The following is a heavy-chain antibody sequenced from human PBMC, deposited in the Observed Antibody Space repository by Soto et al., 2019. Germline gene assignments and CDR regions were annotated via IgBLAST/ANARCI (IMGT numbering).Heavy chain of an antibody. Sequence: SETLSLTCTVSGCSISSSSYYWGWIRPPPGKGVGWIGCIYYSGSTYYNPSLKSRVTISVDTSKNQFSLKLSSVTAADPAVHYRARPQIPWFGVNGMAVWGQGTTVTVS. J-gene: IGHJ6*02. CDR2: IYYSGST. CDR1: GCSISSSSYY. V-gene: IGHV4-39*01. D-gene: IGHD3-10*01. CDR3: ARPQIPWFGVNGMAV.